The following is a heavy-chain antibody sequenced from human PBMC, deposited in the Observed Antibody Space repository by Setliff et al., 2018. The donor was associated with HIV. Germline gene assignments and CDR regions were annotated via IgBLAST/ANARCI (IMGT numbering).Heavy chain of an antibody. CDR2: IKQDGSEI. CDR1: GFTLNRYW. D-gene: IGHD4-17*01. V-gene: IGHV3-7*05. J-gene: IGHJ3*02. Sequence: GGSLRLSCAASGFTLNRYWMSWVRQAPGKGLEWVANIKQDGSEIHYVDSVKGRFTISRDNAKNTLYLQMNSLRAEDSALYYCAKDGDYGGNNIDAFDIWGQGTMVTVSS. CDR3: AKDGDYGGNNIDAFDI.